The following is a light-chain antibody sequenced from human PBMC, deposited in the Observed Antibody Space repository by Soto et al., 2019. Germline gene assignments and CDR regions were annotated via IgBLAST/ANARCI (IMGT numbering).Light chain of an antibody. V-gene: IGKV1D-13*01. CDR3: QQFLNYPLT. Sequence: AIQLTQPPSSLSASIGDRVTITCRASQGISSALAWYQQKPGKAPKLLIYDASTLEGGVPSRFSGSGSGTDFTLTITSLQPEDFATYYCQQFLNYPLTFGGGTKVDIK. CDR1: QGISSA. J-gene: IGKJ4*01. CDR2: DAS.